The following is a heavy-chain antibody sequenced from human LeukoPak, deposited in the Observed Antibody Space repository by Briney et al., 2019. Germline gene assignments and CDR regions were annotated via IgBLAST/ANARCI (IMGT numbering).Heavy chain of an antibody. Sequence: ASVKFSCEASGGTFSSYAISWVRQAPGQGLEWMGRIIPILGIANYAQKFQGRVTITADKSTSTAYMELSSLRSEDTAVYYCEMGYDSSGAPPLIAYWGQGTLVTVSS. D-gene: IGHD3-22*01. CDR2: IIPILGIA. J-gene: IGHJ4*02. CDR1: GGTFSSYA. V-gene: IGHV1-69*04. CDR3: EMGYDSSGAPPLIAY.